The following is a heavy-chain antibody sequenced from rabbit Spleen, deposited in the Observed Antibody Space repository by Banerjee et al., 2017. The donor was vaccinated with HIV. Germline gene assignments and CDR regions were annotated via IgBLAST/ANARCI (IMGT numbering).Heavy chain of an antibody. V-gene: IGHV1S43*01. CDR1: GFDFSSYY. CDR3: GRGWNGDGYPTTYFHL. Sequence: QEQLKESGGGLVQPGGSLKLSCKASGFDFSSYYMSWVRQAPGKGLEWIGYIDPIFGSTYYASWVIGRFTISRSTSLNTVDLSVTSLTDADTATYFCGRGWNGDGYPTTYFHLWGPGTLVTVS. CDR2: IDPIFGST. D-gene: IGHD6-1*01. J-gene: IGHJ4*01.